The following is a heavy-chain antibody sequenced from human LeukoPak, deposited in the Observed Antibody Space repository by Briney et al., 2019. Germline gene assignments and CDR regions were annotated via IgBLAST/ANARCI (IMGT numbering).Heavy chain of an antibody. J-gene: IGHJ4*02. CDR1: GFTFSDYY. V-gene: IGHV3-11*01. CDR2: ISSSGSTI. CDR3: ASDLSYYYDSSGYCDY. D-gene: IGHD3-22*01. Sequence: PGGSLRLSCAASGFTFSDYYMSWIRQAPGKGLEWVSYISSSGSTIYYADSVKGRFTISRDNAKNSLYLQMNSLRAEDTAVYYCASDLSYYYDSSGYCDYWGQGTLVTVSS.